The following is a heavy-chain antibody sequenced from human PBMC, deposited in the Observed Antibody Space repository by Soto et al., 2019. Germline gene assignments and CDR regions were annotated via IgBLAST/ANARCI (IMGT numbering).Heavy chain of an antibody. CDR1: GGSFSGYY. CDR3: SSTPAAMWSYYYYGMDV. J-gene: IGHJ6*02. V-gene: IGHV4-34*01. Sequence: SETLSLTCAVYGGSFSGYYWSWIRQPPGKGLEWIGEINHSGSTNYNPSIKSRVTISVDTSKNQFSLNLSSVTAADTAVFYCSSTPAAMWSYYYYGMDVWGQGTTVTVSS. D-gene: IGHD2-2*01. CDR2: INHSGST.